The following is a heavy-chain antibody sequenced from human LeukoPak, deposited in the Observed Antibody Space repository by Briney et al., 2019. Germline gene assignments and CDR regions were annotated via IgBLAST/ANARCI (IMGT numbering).Heavy chain of an antibody. CDR1: GGTFSSYA. CDR2: IIPFFATA. J-gene: IGHJ4*02. Sequence: ASVKVSCKASGGTFSSYAISWVRQAPGQGLEWMGGIIPFFATANYAQKFQGRVTITADESTSTAYMELSSLRSEDTAVYYCARDRATGTTIDYWGQGTLVTVCS. D-gene: IGHD1-1*01. V-gene: IGHV1-69*13. CDR3: ARDRATGTTIDY.